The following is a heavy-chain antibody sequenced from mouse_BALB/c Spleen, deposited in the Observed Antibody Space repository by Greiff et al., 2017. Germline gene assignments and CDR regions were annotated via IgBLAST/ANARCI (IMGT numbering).Heavy chain of an antibody. V-gene: IGHV14-4*02. CDR3: THYYGPFAY. Sequence: VHVKQSGAELVRSGASVKLSCTASGFNIKDYYMHWVKQRPEQGLEWIGWIDPENGDTEYAPNFQGKATMTADTSSNTAYLQLSSLTSEDTAVYYCTHYYGPFAYWGQGTLVTVSA. J-gene: IGHJ3*01. CDR1: GFNIKDYY. D-gene: IGHD1-2*01. CDR2: IDPENGDT.